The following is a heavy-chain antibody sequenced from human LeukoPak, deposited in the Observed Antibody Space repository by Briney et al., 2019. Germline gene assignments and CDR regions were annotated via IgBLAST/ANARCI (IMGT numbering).Heavy chain of an antibody. CDR2: ISWNSGSI. D-gene: IGHD6-13*01. Sequence: PGRSLRLSCAASGFTFDDYAMHWVRQAPGKGLEWVSGISWNSGSIGYADSVKGRFTISRDNAKNSLYLQMNSLGAEDTALYYCAKGRAAAGIHWGQGTLVTVSS. V-gene: IGHV3-9*01. J-gene: IGHJ4*02. CDR3: AKGRAAAGIH. CDR1: GFTFDDYA.